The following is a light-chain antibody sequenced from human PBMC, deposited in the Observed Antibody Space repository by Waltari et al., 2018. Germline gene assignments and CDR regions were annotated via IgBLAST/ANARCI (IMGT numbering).Light chain of an antibody. CDR3: QQYHSNSPYS. Sequence: DIQMTQSPSTLSASVGDRVTITCRASQSISSWLAWYQQRPGKAPQLLISQASSLESGVPSRFSGSGSGTEFSLTISSLQPDDFATYYCQQYHSNSPYSFGQGTKLEIK. J-gene: IGKJ2*03. V-gene: IGKV1-5*03. CDR2: QAS. CDR1: QSISSW.